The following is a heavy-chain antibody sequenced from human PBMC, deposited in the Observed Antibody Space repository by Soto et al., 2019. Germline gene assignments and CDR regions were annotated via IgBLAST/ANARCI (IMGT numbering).Heavy chain of an antibody. J-gene: IGHJ4*02. D-gene: IGHD3-16*01. CDR2: IKSKTEGETT. Sequence: EVQLVESGGGLVKPGGALRLACAASGFTFDNAWLTWVRQAPGTGLEWVGRIKSKTEGETTDYAAPVKARFAISRDDSKNTLFLQMHSLKTEDTAVYYCTTWGGHSLFDYWGQGTLVTVSS. V-gene: IGHV3-15*01. CDR1: GFTFDNAW. CDR3: TTWGGHSLFDY.